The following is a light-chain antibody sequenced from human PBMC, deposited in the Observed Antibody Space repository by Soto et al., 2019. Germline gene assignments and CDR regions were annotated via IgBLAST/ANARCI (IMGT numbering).Light chain of an antibody. CDR1: HTISRW. Sequence: DIQLTQTPSTFSASVGDEVTITCRASHTISRWLAWYQQKPGRAPKLLIYDASTLESGVPSRFSGSGSETEFTLTISRLQPDDFATYFCHSRAFGQGTRLEIK. V-gene: IGKV1-5*01. CDR2: DAS. CDR3: HSRA. J-gene: IGKJ5*01.